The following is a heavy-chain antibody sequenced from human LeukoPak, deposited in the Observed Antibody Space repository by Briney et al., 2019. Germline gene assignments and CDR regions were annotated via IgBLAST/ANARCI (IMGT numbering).Heavy chain of an antibody. CDR3: ARKLMSSRRFEY. CDR2: IKADGVFT. D-gene: IGHD2-8*01. J-gene: IGHJ4*02. Sequence: PGGSLRLSCEGSGFAFNVFGMHWIRQAPGKGLEWVAFIKADGVFTNYAEAVKGRFTISRDNSDNTVFLQMESARPDDTAVYYCARKLMSSRRFEYWGQGTLVTVSS. CDR1: GFAFNVFG. V-gene: IGHV3-30*02.